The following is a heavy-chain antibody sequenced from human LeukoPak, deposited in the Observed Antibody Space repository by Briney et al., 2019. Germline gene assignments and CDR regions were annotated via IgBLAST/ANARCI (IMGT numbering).Heavy chain of an antibody. J-gene: IGHJ4*02. D-gene: IGHD1-1*01. CDR3: SKETGVQVWTNYFDS. CDR2: ISYDGNNK. V-gene: IGHV3-30*18. Sequence: GRSLRLSCTASGFTFSNYGIRWVRQAPGKGLEWMAVISYDGNNKYYADSVKGRFTISRDNSKNTLFLQVSILRAEDTAVYYCSKETGVQVWTNYFDSSGQGTLLTVSS. CDR1: GFTFSNYG.